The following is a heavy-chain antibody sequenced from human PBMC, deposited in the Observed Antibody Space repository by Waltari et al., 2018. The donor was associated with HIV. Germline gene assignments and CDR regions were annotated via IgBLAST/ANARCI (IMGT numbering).Heavy chain of an antibody. CDR2: IYTSGST. CDR3: ARAYDYVWGSYPQEDY. D-gene: IGHD3-16*02. Sequence: QVQLQESGPGLVKPSQTLSLTCTVSGGSISSGSYYWSWIRQPAGKGLEWIGRIYTSGSTKYNPSLKSRVTISVDTSKNQFSLKLSSVTAADTAVYYCARAYDYVWGSYPQEDYWGQGTLVTVSS. CDR1: GGSISSGSYY. J-gene: IGHJ4*02. V-gene: IGHV4-61*02.